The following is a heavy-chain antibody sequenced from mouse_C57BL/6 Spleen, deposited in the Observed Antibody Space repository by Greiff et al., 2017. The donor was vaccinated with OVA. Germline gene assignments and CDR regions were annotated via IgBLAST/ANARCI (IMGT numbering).Heavy chain of an antibody. CDR1: GFTFSSYA. Sequence: EVQRVESGGGLVKPGGSLKLSCAASGFTFSSYAMSWVRQTPEKRLEWVATISDGGSYTYYPDNVKGRFTISRDNAKNNLYLQMSHLKSEDTAMYYCARDKFYYGSSYWFAYWGQGTLVTVSA. D-gene: IGHD1-1*01. V-gene: IGHV5-4*01. CDR2: ISDGGSYT. J-gene: IGHJ3*01. CDR3: ARDKFYYGSSYWFAY.